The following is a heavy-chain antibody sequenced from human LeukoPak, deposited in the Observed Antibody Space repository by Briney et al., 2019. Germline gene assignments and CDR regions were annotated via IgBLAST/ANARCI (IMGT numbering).Heavy chain of an antibody. CDR2: ISYDGSNK. J-gene: IGHJ4*02. Sequence: QPGRSLRLSCAASGFTFSSYGMHWVRQAPGKGLEWVAVISYDGSNKYYADSVKGRFTISRDNSKNTLYLQMNSLRAEDTAVYYCAKGLRKLIVGSTEYYFDYWGQGTLVTVSS. CDR1: GFTFSSYG. CDR3: AKGLRKLIVGSTEYYFDY. V-gene: IGHV3-30*18. D-gene: IGHD1-26*01.